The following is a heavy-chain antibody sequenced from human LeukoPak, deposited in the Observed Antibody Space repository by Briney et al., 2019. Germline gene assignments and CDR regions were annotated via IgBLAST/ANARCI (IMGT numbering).Heavy chain of an antibody. J-gene: IGHJ6*03. CDR1: YXFTXXG. CDR2: ISAYNGNT. CDR3: ARTPIYYYYMDV. Sequence: YXFTXXGISWVRQAPGQGLEWMGWISAYNGNTNYAQKLQGRVTMTTDTSTSTAYMELRSLRSDDTAVYYCARTPIYYYYMDVWGKGTTVTVSS. D-gene: IGHD3-3*01. V-gene: IGHV1-18*01.